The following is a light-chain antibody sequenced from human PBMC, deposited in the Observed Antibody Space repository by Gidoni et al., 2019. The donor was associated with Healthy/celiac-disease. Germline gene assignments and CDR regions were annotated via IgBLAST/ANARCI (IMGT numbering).Light chain of an antibody. V-gene: IGKV4-1*01. CDR2: WAS. CDR3: QQYYSIPFT. CDR1: RSVLYSANNKNY. Sequence: DIVMTQSPDSLAVSLGERATINCKSSRSVLYSANNKNYLVWYQQKPGQPPKLLIYWASTREFGVPDRFSGSGSGTDFTLTISSLQAEDVAVYYCQQYYSIPFTFGQXTKLEI. J-gene: IGKJ2*01.